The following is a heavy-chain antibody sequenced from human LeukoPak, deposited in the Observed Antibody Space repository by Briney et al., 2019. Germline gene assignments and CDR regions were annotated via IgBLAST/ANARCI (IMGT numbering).Heavy chain of an antibody. J-gene: IGHJ3*02. V-gene: IGHV3-30*04. CDR2: ISYDGSNK. CDR1: GFTFSSYA. D-gene: IGHD3-3*01. CDR3: ARGSRFGVVGRDAFDI. Sequence: GGSLRLSCAASGFTFSSYAMHWVRQAPGKGLEWVAGISYDGSNKYYADSVKGRFTISRDNSKNTLYLQMNSLRAEDTAVYYCARGSRFGVVGRDAFDIWGQGTMVTVSS.